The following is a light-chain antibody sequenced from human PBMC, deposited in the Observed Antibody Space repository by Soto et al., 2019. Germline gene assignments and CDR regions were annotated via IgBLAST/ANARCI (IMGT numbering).Light chain of an antibody. Sequence: QSVLTQPASVSGSPGQSITISCTGTSSDIGGYYYVSWYQHHPGKAPKLLIYQVTNRPSRVSNRFSGSKSGNTASLTISGLQADDEADYYCCSYAGTYSPVLGGGTKLTVL. CDR1: SSDIGGYYY. J-gene: IGLJ2*01. CDR3: CSYAGTYSPV. CDR2: QVT. V-gene: IGLV2-14*01.